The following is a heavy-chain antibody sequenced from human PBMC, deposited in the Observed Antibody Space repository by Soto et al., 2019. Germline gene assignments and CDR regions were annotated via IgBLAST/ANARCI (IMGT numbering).Heavy chain of an antibody. Sequence: GGSLRLSCAASAFNFRDYWMSWFRQAPGKGLEWVAKINEDGSEKYYVDSVKGRFTISRDNAKNSLYLQMNSLTVEDTAMYYCARSPTRTNSADYFHPWGQGTLVTVS. J-gene: IGHJ5*02. CDR1: AFNFRDYW. CDR2: INEDGSEK. D-gene: IGHD4-17*01. V-gene: IGHV3-7*02. CDR3: ARSPTRTNSADYFHP.